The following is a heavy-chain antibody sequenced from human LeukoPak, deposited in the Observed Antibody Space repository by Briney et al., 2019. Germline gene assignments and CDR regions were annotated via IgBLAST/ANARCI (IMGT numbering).Heavy chain of an antibody. CDR2: ITSRSNYI. Sequence: PGGSLRLSCAASGFTFSSFSMNWVRQAPGKGLEWVSSITSRSNYISYADSVKGRFTISRDNAKNSLYLQMNSLRAEDTAVYYCARVSYWFDPWGQGTLVSVSS. J-gene: IGHJ5*02. CDR3: ARVSYWFDP. CDR1: GFTFSSFS. V-gene: IGHV3-21*01.